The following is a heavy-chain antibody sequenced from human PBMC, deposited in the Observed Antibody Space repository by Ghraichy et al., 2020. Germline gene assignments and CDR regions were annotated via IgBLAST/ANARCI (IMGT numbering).Heavy chain of an antibody. V-gene: IGHV3-74*01. J-gene: IGHJ6*01. CDR1: GYSFSSYC. Sequence: ETLSLTCAASGYSFSSYCKYGWIQAPWKRLMWVSRINNDGSSTSYAESVKGRVTISRDNAKNTLYLQMNSLRAEDTAVYYCARDLAYYDILTGYYYYYGMDVWGKGPLSPSPQ. CDR2: INNDGSST. CDR3: ARDLAYYDILTGYYYYYGMDV. D-gene: IGHD3-9*01.